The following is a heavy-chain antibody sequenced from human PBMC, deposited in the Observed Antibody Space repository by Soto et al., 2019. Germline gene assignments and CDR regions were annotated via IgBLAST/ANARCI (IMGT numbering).Heavy chain of an antibody. V-gene: IGHV3-23*01. D-gene: IGHD2-15*01. Sequence: WGSLRLSCAASGFTFSSYAMGWVRQGPGKGLEWVAVVSIGGSTRYADSVRGRFTISRDNSKNTLSLQMNSLTAEDTAVYFCAKRRGAGGHFDYWGQGALVTVSS. CDR1: GFTFSSYA. J-gene: IGHJ4*02. CDR3: AKRRGAGGHFDY. CDR2: VSIGGST.